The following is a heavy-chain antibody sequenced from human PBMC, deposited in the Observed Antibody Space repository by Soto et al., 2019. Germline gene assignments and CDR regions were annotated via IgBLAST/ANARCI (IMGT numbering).Heavy chain of an antibody. V-gene: IGHV4-59*01. CDR3: ARDPSIAAADYYYGMDV. CDR2: IYYSGST. D-gene: IGHD6-13*01. Sequence: PSETLSLTCTVSGGSISSYYWSWIRQPPGKGLEWIGYIYYSGSTSYNPSLKSRVTISVDTSKNQFSLKLSSVTAADTAVYYCARDPSIAAADYYYGMDVWGQGTTVTVSS. CDR1: GGSISSYY. J-gene: IGHJ6*02.